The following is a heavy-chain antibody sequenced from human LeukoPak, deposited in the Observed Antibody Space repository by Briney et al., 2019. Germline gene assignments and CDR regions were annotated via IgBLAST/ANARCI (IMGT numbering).Heavy chain of an antibody. Sequence: KPSETLSLTCTVSGGSITGINYWNWLRQPPGKELEWIGRIYQTGNADYKPSLKSRVTISVDTTNNQFSLRLSSVTAAGTAVYYCARGLDYVDVWGKGITVSVSS. CDR1: GGSITGINY. V-gene: IGHV4-39*02. J-gene: IGHJ6*03. CDR3: ARGLDYVDV. D-gene: IGHD3-9*01. CDR2: IYQTGNA.